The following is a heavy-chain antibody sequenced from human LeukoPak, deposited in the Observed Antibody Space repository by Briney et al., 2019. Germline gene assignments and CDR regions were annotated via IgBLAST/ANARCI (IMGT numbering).Heavy chain of an antibody. CDR3: ARGWGPFDY. Sequence: SETLSLTCAVYGGSFSGYYWSWIRQPPGKGLEWIGEINHSGSTNYNPSLKSRVTISVDTSKNQFSLKLSSVTAADMAVYYCARGWGPFDYWGQGTLVTVSS. D-gene: IGHD3-16*01. J-gene: IGHJ4*02. V-gene: IGHV4-34*01. CDR1: GGSFSGYY. CDR2: INHSGST.